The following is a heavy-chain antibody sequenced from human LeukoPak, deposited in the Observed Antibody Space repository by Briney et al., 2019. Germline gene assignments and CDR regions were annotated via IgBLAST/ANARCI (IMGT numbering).Heavy chain of an antibody. Sequence: SETLSLTCTVSGGSISSYYWNWIRQPAGKGLEWIGRISNSGNTNYNPSLKSRVTMSVDTSKNQFSLKLSSVTAADTAVYYCARDDLYNNSYHYYYYMDAWGKGTTVTVSS. V-gene: IGHV4-4*07. CDR3: ARDDLYNNSYHYYYYMDA. CDR2: ISNSGNT. J-gene: IGHJ6*03. CDR1: GGSISSYY. D-gene: IGHD3-10*01.